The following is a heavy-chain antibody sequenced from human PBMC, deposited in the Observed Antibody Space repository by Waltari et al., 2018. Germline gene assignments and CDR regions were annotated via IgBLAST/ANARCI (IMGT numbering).Heavy chain of an antibody. CDR2: IHLGGGQA. CDR3: AKDAFGNTYLDH. D-gene: IGHD3-10*01. J-gene: IGHJ4*02. CDR1: GFTIGSYG. Sequence: QVQLVESGGGVVQPGMSLRLSCAASGFTIGSYGMHWVRQAPGKGVEWVALIHLGGGQANYGDPVRGRFTISTDNSKNTLYLDMNSLKLNDTAIYYCAKDAFGNTYLDHWGQGTLVTVAS. V-gene: IGHV3-30*02.